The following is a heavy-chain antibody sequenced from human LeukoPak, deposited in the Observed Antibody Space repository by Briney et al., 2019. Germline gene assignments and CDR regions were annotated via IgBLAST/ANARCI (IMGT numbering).Heavy chain of an antibody. CDR3: ATHTYFYDPSACGFFCF. D-gene: IGHD3-22*01. CDR2: INWNGRTT. Sequence: GGSLRCSCAGSGFPFDDYAMSWLPQTPAKGLKWVSGINWNGRTTGHADSVKGGFTISRAKNSLYLQMNSLSTDDTALYYCATHTYFYDPSACGFFCFWGRGVLVTFSS. CDR1: GFPFDDYA. J-gene: IGHJ4*02. V-gene: IGHV3-20*04.